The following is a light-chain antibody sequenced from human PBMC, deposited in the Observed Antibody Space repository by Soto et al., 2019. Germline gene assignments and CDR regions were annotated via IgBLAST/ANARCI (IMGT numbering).Light chain of an antibody. CDR3: QQYGSSPRT. J-gene: IGKJ1*01. V-gene: IGKV3-20*01. Sequence: ELVLTQSPGTLSLSPGERATLSCRASQSVSSSYLAWYQQNPDQAPRLLIYGASRRATGIPDRFSGSGSGTDFTLTISRLEPEDFAVYYCQQYGSSPRTFGQGTKVEIK. CDR2: GAS. CDR1: QSVSSSY.